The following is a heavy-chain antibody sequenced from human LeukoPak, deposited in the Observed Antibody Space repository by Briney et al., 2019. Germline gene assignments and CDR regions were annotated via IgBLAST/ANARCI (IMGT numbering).Heavy chain of an antibody. V-gene: IGHV3-21*01. CDR3: ARDKSPRAYYGSGNGDY. Sequence: PGGSLRLSCAASGFTFSSYSMNWVRQAPGKGLEWVSSISSSSSYIYYADSVKGRFTIPRDNAKNSLYLQMNSLRAEDTAVYYCARDKSPRAYYGSGNGDYWGQGTLVTVSS. CDR1: GFTFSSYS. D-gene: IGHD3-10*01. CDR2: ISSSSSYI. J-gene: IGHJ4*02.